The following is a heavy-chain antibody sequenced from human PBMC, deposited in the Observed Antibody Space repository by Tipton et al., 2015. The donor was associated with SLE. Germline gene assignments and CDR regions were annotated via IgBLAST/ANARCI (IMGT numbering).Heavy chain of an antibody. CDR2: ICCGGST. J-gene: IGHJ4*02. CDR1: GGSITNYY. Sequence: TLSLTCTVSGGSITNYYWGWVRQPAGKGLEWIGRICCGGSTKYNPSLDSRVSLSVDASKDQFSLKLSSVTAADTAVYYCVRGGGSYYDYWGQGTLVTVSS. V-gene: IGHV4-4*07. CDR3: VRGGGSYYDY. D-gene: IGHD1-26*01.